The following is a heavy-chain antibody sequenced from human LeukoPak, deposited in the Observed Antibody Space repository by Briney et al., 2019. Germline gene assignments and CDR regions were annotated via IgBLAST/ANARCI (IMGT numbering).Heavy chain of an antibody. J-gene: IGHJ4*02. CDR2: ISAYNGNT. V-gene: IGHV1-18*01. D-gene: IGHD6-19*01. CDR1: GYTFTSYG. Sequence: GASVKVSCEASGYTFTSYGISWVRQAPGQGLEWMGWISAYNGNTNYAQKLQGRVTMTTDTSTSTAYMELRSLRSDDTAVYYCARAIAVAGRLEFDYWGQGTLVTVSS. CDR3: ARAIAVAGRLEFDY.